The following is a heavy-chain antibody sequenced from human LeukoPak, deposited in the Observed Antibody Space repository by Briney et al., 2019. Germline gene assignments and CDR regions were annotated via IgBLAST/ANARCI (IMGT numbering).Heavy chain of an antibody. CDR3: AKDQVDWGRDYYMDV. V-gene: IGHV3-30*02. Sequence: PGGSLRLSCAASGFTFSSYGMHWVRQAPGKGLEWVAVIWYDGSNKYYADSVKGRFTISRDNSKNTLYLQMNSLRAEDTAVYYCAKDQVDWGRDYYMDVWGKGTTVTVSS. D-gene: IGHD3-16*01. CDR1: GFTFSSYG. J-gene: IGHJ6*03. CDR2: IWYDGSNK.